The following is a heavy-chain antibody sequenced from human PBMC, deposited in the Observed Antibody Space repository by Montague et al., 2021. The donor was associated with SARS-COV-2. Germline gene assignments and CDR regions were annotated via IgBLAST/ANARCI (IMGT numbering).Heavy chain of an antibody. Sequence: SETLSLTCIVSGSSVRSYYWSWIRQPPGKGLEWIGCIYVSGSTNYNPSLKGRVTISVDTSKNQFSLKLSSVTAADTAVYYCARENTVTTFGGPYYIDSWGQGTLVTVSA. V-gene: IGHV4-59*02. J-gene: IGHJ4*02. CDR2: IYVSGST. D-gene: IGHD4-17*01. CDR1: GSSVRSYY. CDR3: ARENTVTTFGGPYYIDS.